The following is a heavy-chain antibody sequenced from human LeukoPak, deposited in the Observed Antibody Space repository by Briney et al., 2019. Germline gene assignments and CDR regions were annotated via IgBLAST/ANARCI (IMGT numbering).Heavy chain of an antibody. Sequence: PGGTLRLSCAASGFTFSSYGMSWVRQAPGKGLEWVSAISGSGGSTYYADSVKGRFTISRDNSKNTPYLQMNSLRAEDTAVYYCAKGPGDYDFDYWGQGTLVTVSS. CDR2: ISGSGGST. D-gene: IGHD4-17*01. V-gene: IGHV3-23*01. J-gene: IGHJ4*02. CDR3: AKGPGDYDFDY. CDR1: GFTFSSYG.